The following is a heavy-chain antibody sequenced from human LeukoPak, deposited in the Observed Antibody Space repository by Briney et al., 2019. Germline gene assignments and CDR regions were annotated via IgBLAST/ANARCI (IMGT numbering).Heavy chain of an antibody. V-gene: IGHV3-7*01. J-gene: IGHJ4*02. CDR2: INVDGGAE. Sequence: GGSLRLSCAASGFTFTNHRMTWVRQSPGKGVEWVSNINVDGGAEQYVDSVKGRFTISRDNAKNALYLQMNSLRAEDAAVYYCARDKGWLHLGDWGQGTLVTVSS. D-gene: IGHD5-24*01. CDR3: ARDKGWLHLGD. CDR1: GFTFTNHR.